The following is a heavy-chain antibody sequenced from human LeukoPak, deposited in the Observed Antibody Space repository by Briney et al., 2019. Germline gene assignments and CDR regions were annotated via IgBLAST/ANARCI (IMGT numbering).Heavy chain of an antibody. D-gene: IGHD4-23*01. CDR2: IYTSGST. V-gene: IGHV4-61*02. Sequence: SETLSLTCTVSGGSISSSSYYWGWIRQPPGKGLEWIGRIYTSGSTNYNPSLKSRVTISVDTSKNQFSLKLSSVTAADTAVYYCAREGGDGGPFDYWGQGTLVTVSS. CDR1: GGSISSSSYY. CDR3: AREGGDGGPFDY. J-gene: IGHJ4*02.